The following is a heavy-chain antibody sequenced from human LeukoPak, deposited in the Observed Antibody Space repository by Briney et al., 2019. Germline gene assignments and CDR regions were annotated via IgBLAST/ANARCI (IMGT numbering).Heavy chain of an antibody. CDR2: ISGSGANT. CDR3: AKDRIAVPGTDRFEYFDY. D-gene: IGHD6-19*01. Sequence: PGGSLRLSCAAPGFTFSTYAMSWVRQAPGKGLEWVSAISGSGANTYYADPGKGRFPVYRDNSKNTLYLQMNSLRAEDTAVYYCAKDRIAVPGTDRFEYFDYWGQGTLVTVSS. J-gene: IGHJ4*02. CDR1: GFTFSTYA. V-gene: IGHV3-23*01.